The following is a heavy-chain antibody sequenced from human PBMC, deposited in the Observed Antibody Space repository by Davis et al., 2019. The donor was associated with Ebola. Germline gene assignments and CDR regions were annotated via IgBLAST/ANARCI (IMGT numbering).Heavy chain of an antibody. Sequence: PSETLSLTCPVSAGSFHNYYWNWIRQPPGKGLEWIGYIHYSGNSDYNPSLKSRVTMSVDTSKNQFSLNLSSVTAADTAVYYCAAIYGWAFGYYYLDVWGRGTTVTVSS. V-gene: IGHV4-59*01. CDR1: AGSFHNYY. CDR2: IHYSGNS. J-gene: IGHJ6*03. D-gene: IGHD2-2*02. CDR3: AAIYGWAFGYYYLDV.